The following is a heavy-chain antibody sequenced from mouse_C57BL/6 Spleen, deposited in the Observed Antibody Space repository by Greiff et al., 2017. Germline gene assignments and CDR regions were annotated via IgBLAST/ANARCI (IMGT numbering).Heavy chain of an antibody. Sequence: DVKLRESGPGLAKPSQTLSLTCSVTGYSITSDYWNWIRKFPGNKLEYMGYISYSGSTYYNPSLKSRISITRDTSKNQYYLQLNSVTTEDTATYYCARAHYYGSSYNYFDYWGQGTTLTVSS. CDR3: ARAHYYGSSYNYFDY. D-gene: IGHD1-1*01. J-gene: IGHJ2*01. CDR2: ISYSGST. V-gene: IGHV3-8*01. CDR1: GYSITSDY.